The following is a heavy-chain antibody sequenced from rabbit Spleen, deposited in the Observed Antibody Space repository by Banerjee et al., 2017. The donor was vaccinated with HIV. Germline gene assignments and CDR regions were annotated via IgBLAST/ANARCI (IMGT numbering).Heavy chain of an antibody. V-gene: IGHV1S40*01. J-gene: IGHJ6*01. CDR1: GFSFSSNYY. D-gene: IGHD1-1*01. Sequence: QSLEESGGDLVKPGASLTLTCTVSGFSFSSNYYMCWVRQAPGKGLEWIACIYGGSSGSTYYATWAKGRFTISKTSSTTVTLQMTSLTAADTATYFCARDTSSSFSSYGMDLWGPGTLVTVS. CDR3: ARDTSSSFSSYGMDL. CDR2: IYGGSSGST.